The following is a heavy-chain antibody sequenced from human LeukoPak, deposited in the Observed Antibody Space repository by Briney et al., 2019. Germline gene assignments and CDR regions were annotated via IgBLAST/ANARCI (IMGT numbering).Heavy chain of an antibody. CDR1: GYSFTSYW. CDR3: ARSTYYYDSSGYRRGNWFDP. J-gene: IGHJ5*02. V-gene: IGHV5-51*01. D-gene: IGHD3-22*01. CDR2: IYPGDSDT. Sequence: GESLKISCKGSGYSFTSYWIGRVRQMPGKGLEWMGIIYPGDSDTRYSPSFQGQVTISADKSISTAYLQWSSLKASDTAMYYCARSTYYYDSSGYRRGNWFDPWGQGTLVTVSS.